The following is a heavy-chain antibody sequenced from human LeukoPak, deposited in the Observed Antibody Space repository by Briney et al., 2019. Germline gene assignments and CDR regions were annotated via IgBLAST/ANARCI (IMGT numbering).Heavy chain of an antibody. Sequence: PGGSLRLAWAASRFTFNHYWMNWVRQAGGKGREWVANIKEDGREKYYVDCVKGRFTSSRDNAKTSIYLPMSSLRADDTAVYHCAGGGGFLIDCWGQGTLVTVSS. CDR1: RFTFNHYW. D-gene: IGHD3-10*01. CDR2: IKEDGREK. V-gene: IGHV3-7*01. J-gene: IGHJ4*02. CDR3: AGGGGFLIDC.